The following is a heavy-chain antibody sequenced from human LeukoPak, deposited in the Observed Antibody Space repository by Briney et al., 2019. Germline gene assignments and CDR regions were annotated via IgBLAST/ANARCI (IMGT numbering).Heavy chain of an antibody. V-gene: IGHV3-23*01. Sequence: PGGSLRLSCATSGFTFSSYAMSWVRQAPGKGLEWVSGISGSGGSTYYADSVKGRFTISRDNSKNTLYLQMNSLRAEDTAIYYCAKDPYDFWSGYWYYFDYWGQGTLVTVSS. CDR2: ISGSGGST. CDR3: AKDPYDFWSGYWYYFDY. J-gene: IGHJ4*02. CDR1: GFTFSSYA. D-gene: IGHD3-3*01.